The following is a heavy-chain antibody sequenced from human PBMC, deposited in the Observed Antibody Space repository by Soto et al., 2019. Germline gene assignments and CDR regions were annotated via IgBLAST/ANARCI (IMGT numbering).Heavy chain of an antibody. Sequence: QVQLQESGPGLVKPSQTLSLTCTVSGGSISSGDYYWSWIRQPPGKGLEWIGYIYYSGSTYYNPSLTRRLTISVDTSKHQFPLKLISVTAADMPVYYCARQLLVATIMGSGWFDPWGQGTLVTVSS. CDR1: GGSISSGDYY. V-gene: IGHV4-30-4*01. J-gene: IGHJ5*02. CDR2: IYYSGST. CDR3: ARQLLVATIMGSGWFDP. D-gene: IGHD5-12*01.